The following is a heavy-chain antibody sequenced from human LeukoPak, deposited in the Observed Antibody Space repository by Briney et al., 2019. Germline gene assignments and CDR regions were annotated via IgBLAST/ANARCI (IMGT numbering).Heavy chain of an antibody. D-gene: IGHD2/OR15-2a*01. J-gene: IGHJ3*01. CDR2: ISGSGAI. CDR3: TNFKPPAPDALDV. Sequence: GGSLRLSCAASGFTFSDYSMNWVRQAPGKGLEWISYISGSGAIYYADSVKGRFTISRDNAQRLVYLQMNSLRAEDTAVYYCTNFKPPAPDALDVWGQGTLITVSS. CDR1: GFTFSDYS. V-gene: IGHV3-48*01.